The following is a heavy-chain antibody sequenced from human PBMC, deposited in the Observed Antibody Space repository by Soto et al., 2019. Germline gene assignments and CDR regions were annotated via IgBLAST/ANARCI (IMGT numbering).Heavy chain of an antibody. CDR3: AIFQGLRGSRFYYYYYGMDV. J-gene: IGHJ6*02. CDR1: GGSFSGYY. D-gene: IGHD3-10*01. CDR2: INHSGST. V-gene: IGHV4-34*01. Sequence: PSETLSLTCAVYGGSFSGYYWSWIRQPPGTGLEWIGEINHSGSTNYNPSLKSGATISVDTSKNEFSLKLSSVSAAYTAVYYCAIFQGLRGSRFYYYYYGMDVWSQGTTVTVSS.